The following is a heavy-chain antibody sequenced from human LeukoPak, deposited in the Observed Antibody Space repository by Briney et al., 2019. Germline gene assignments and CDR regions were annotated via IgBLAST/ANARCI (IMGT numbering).Heavy chain of an antibody. CDR3: ARENQYDRGDYYSGKHDY. CDR2: VNGDGIST. Sequence: PGGSLRLSCAVSGFTFSTYWMHWVRQAPAKGLVWVSRVNGDGISTIYAGAVKGQFTISRDNAKNTLYLQMNSLRAEVTAVYYCARENQYDRGDYYSGKHDYWGQGTLVTVSS. D-gene: IGHD3-22*01. CDR1: GFTFSTYW. V-gene: IGHV3-74*01. J-gene: IGHJ4*02.